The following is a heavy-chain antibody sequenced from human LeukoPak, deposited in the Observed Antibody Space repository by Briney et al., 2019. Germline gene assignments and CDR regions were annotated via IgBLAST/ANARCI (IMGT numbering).Heavy chain of an antibody. CDR3: ARGWGGHGRSWGALDF. Sequence: GGSLRLSCAASGFNFKNYDFHWVRQAAGKRLEWVSGVGTVTDTFYLDSVEGRFTISRENAKNSFYLQMNGLRAGDTAVYYCARGWGGHGRSWGALDFWGQGILVTVSS. J-gene: IGHJ4*02. CDR2: VGTVTDT. V-gene: IGHV3-13*01. CDR1: GFNFKNYD. D-gene: IGHD3-16*01.